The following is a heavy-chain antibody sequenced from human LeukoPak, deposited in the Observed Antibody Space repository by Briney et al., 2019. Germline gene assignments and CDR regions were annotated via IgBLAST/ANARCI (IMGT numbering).Heavy chain of an antibody. CDR3: ARAHNWKYGSFDF. CDR1: GFTFSSYS. Sequence: GGSLRLSCAASGFTFSSYSMNWGRQAPGKGVEWVSCISSSSRYIYYADSVKGRFTISRDNAKNSLYLQMNSLRAEDTAVYYCARAHNWKYGSFDFWGQGTLVTVSS. CDR2: ISSSSRYI. D-gene: IGHD1-7*01. V-gene: IGHV3-21*01. J-gene: IGHJ4*02.